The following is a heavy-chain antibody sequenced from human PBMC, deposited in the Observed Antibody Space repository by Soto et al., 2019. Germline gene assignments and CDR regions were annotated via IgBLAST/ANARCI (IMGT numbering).Heavy chain of an antibody. Sequence: QVQLQESGPGLVKPSETLSLTCTVSGGSISSYYWSWIRQPAGKGLEWIGRIYTSGSTNYNPSLKSRVTMSVDTSKNQFSLKLSSVTGADTAVYYCARDRDYYGSGSYSPYNWFDPWGQGTLVTVSS. J-gene: IGHJ5*02. CDR3: ARDRDYYGSGSYSPYNWFDP. CDR1: GGSISSYY. V-gene: IGHV4-4*07. CDR2: IYTSGST. D-gene: IGHD3-10*01.